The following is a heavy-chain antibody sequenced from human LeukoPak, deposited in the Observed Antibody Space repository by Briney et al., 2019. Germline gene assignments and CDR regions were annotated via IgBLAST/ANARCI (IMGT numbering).Heavy chain of an antibody. CDR3: TATYYDFWSGRDY. J-gene: IGHJ4*02. V-gene: IGHV3-15*01. Sequence: GGSLRLSCAASGFTFSNAWMSWVRQAPGKGLEWVGRIKSKTDGGTTDYAAPVNGRFTISRDDSKNTLYLQMNSLKTEDTAVYYCTATYYDFWSGRDYWGQGTLVTVSS. D-gene: IGHD3-3*01. CDR1: GFTFSNAW. CDR2: IKSKTDGGTT.